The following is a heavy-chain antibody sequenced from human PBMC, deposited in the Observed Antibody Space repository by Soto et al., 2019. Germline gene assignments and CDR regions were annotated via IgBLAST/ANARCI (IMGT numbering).Heavy chain of an antibody. CDR3: AEVLQQLVLLDYYGMDV. CDR2: ISGSGGST. D-gene: IGHD6-13*01. J-gene: IGHJ6*02. Sequence: GGSLRLSCAASGFTVSNCAMSWVRQAPGQGLEWVSSISGSGGSTYYADSVKGRFTISRDNSKNTLYLQMNSLRAEDTAVYYCAEVLQQLVLLDYYGMDVWGQGTTVTVSS. CDR1: GFTVSNCA. V-gene: IGHV3-23*01.